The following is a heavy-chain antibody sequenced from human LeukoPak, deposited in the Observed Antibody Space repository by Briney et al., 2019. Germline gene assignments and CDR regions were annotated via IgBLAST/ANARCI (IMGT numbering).Heavy chain of an antibody. J-gene: IGHJ3*02. CDR3: ARLANYDFWSGPYPHDAFDI. V-gene: IGHV4-59*08. CDR2: IYYSGST. D-gene: IGHD3-3*01. CDR1: GGSLRSYY. Sequence: SETLSLTCTVSGGSLRSYYWSWIRQPPGKGLELVGYIYYSGSTNYNPSLKSRVTISVDTSKSQFSLKLSSVTAADTAVYYRARLANYDFWSGPYPHDAFDIWGQGTMVTVSS.